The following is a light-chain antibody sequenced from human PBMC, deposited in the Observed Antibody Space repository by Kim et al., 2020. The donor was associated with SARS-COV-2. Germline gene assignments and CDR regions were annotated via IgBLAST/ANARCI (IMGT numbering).Light chain of an antibody. J-gene: IGLJ3*02. CDR1: RLRSYY. V-gene: IGLV3-19*01. CDR2: GKN. CDR3: NSRDSSGNHLV. Sequence: ALGQTVRITCQGDRLRSYYASWYQQKPGQAPVLVIYGKNNRPSGIPDRFSGSISGNTASLTIPGAQAEDEADYYCNSRDSSGNHLVFGGGTQLTVL.